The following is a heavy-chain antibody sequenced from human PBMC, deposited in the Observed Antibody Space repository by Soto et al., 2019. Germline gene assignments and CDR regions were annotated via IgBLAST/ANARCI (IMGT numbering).Heavy chain of an antibody. CDR2: ISWNSGSI. CDR1: GFTFDDYA. V-gene: IGHV3-9*01. J-gene: IGHJ4*02. CDR3: AKGKAMVPDFDY. Sequence: LRLSCAASGFTFDDYAMHWVRQVPGKGLEWVSGISWNSGSIGYADSVKGRFTISRDNAKNSLYLQMNSLRAEDTALYYCAKGKAMVPDFDYWGQGTLVTVSS. D-gene: IGHD5-18*01.